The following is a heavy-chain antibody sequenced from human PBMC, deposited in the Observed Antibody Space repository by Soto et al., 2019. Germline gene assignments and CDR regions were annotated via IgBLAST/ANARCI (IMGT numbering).Heavy chain of an antibody. CDR3: ARDGGRHSGGIDY. CDR2: IIPIFGTA. D-gene: IGHD1-26*01. CDR1: GGTFSSYS. V-gene: IGHV1-69*01. J-gene: IGHJ4*02. Sequence: QVQLVQSGAEVKKPGSSVKVSCKASGGTFSSYSINWVRQAPGQGLEGMGEIIPIFGTANYAQKIQGRVTITAEESTSTAYMDLSSMRSEDTAVYFCARDGGRHSGGIDYRGQGTLVTVSS.